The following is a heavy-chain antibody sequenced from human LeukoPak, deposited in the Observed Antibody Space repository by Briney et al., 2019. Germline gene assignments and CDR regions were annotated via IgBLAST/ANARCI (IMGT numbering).Heavy chain of an antibody. CDR3: ARVAVGATYNWFDP. J-gene: IGHJ5*02. V-gene: IGHV1-2*02. D-gene: IGHD1-26*01. Sequence: ASVKVSCKASGYPFTGYYMHWVRQAPGQGLEWMGWINPNSGGTNYAQKFQGRVTMTRDTSISTAYMELSRLRSDDTAVYYCARVAVGATYNWFDPWGQGTLVTVSS. CDR1: GYPFTGYY. CDR2: INPNSGGT.